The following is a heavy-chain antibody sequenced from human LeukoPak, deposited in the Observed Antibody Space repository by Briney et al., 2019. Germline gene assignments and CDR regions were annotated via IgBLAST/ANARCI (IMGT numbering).Heavy chain of an antibody. CDR3: ARELYSYGYYYYYYYMDV. CDR1: GGSISSSSYY. Sequence: SETLSLTCTVSGGSISSSSYYWGWIRQPPGKGLEWIGSIYYSGSTYYSPSLKSRVTISVDTSKNQFSLKLSSVTAADTAVYYCARELYSYGYYYYYYYMDVWGKGTTVTISS. D-gene: IGHD5-18*01. CDR2: IYYSGST. J-gene: IGHJ6*03. V-gene: IGHV4-39*07.